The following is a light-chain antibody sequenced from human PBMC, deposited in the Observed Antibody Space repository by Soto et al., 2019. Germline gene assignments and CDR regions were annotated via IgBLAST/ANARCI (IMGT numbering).Light chain of an antibody. V-gene: IGKV3-11*01. CDR3: QQRSNWQFS. J-gene: IGKJ3*01. CDR1: QSVSSY. CDR2: DAS. Sequence: EIVLTQSPATLSLSPGERATLSCRASQSVSSYLAGYQQKPGQAPRLLIYDASNRATGIPARFSGRGSGTDFTLTISSLEPEDFAVYYCQQRSNWQFSSGPGTQVDIK.